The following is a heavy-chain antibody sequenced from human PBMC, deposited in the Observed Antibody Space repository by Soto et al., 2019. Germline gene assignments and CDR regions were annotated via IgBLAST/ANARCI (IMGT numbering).Heavy chain of an antibody. CDR1: GFTFSGSA. J-gene: IGHJ4*02. V-gene: IGHV3-73*01. D-gene: IGHD6-6*01. CDR2: IRSKANSYAT. Sequence: PGGSLRLSCAASGFTFSGSAMHWVRQASGKGLEWVGRIRSKANSYATAYAASVKGRFTISRDDSKNTAYLQMNSLKTEDTAVYYCTLSSIAARFFDYWGQVTLVTVSS. CDR3: TLSSIAARFFDY.